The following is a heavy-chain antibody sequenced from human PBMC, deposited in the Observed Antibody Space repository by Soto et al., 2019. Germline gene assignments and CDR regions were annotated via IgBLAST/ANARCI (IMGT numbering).Heavy chain of an antibody. V-gene: IGHV1-18*01. CDR2: ISAYNGNT. D-gene: IGHD6-19*01. J-gene: IGHJ3*02. CDR1: GYTFTSYG. Sequence: ASVKASCKASGYTFTSYGISWVRQAPGQGLEWMGWISAYNGNTNYAQKLQGRVTMTTDTATSTAYMELRSLRSDDTAVYYCESPWLVAGALDIWGQGTMVTVSS. CDR3: ESPWLVAGALDI.